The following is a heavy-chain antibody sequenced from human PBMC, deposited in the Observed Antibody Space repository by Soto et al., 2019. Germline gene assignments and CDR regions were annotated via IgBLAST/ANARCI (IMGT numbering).Heavy chain of an antibody. CDR1: GGSISSYY. CDR2: IYYSGST. V-gene: IGHV4-59*01. Sequence: PSETLSLTCTVSGGSISSYYWSWIRQPPGKGLEWIGYIYYSGSTNYNPSLKSRVTISVDTSKNQFSLKLRSVTAADTAVYYCARGWAGGEWLGGIYYGMDVWGQGTTVTVSS. CDR3: ARGWAGGEWLGGIYYGMDV. J-gene: IGHJ6*02. D-gene: IGHD6-19*01.